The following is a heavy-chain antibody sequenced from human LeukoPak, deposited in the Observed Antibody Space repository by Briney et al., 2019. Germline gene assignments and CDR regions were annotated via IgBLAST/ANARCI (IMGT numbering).Heavy chain of an antibody. V-gene: IGHV3-21*01. Sequence: GGSLRLSCAASGFTFPPYWMHWVRQAPGKGLEWVSSISSSSSYIYYADSVKGRFTISRDNAKNSLYLQMNSLRAEDTAVYYCAREPTTVDAFDIWGQGTMVTVSS. CDR1: GFTFPPYW. CDR2: ISSSSSYI. D-gene: IGHD4-17*01. J-gene: IGHJ3*02. CDR3: AREPTTVDAFDI.